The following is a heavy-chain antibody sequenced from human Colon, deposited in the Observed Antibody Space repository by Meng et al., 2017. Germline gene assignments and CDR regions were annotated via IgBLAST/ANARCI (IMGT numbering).Heavy chain of an antibody. D-gene: IGHD1-26*01. CDR1: GDSFNSPDYY. CDR3: ARSPYSGSALPFFDY. V-gene: IGHV4-30-4*01. CDR2: IYYSGST. Sequence: LPGSGPGLVKPSQTLSLPCTVSGDSFNSPDYYWSWIRQPPEKGLEWIGYIYYSGSTYYNPSLKSRVSISGDTSNKQFSLKLTSVTAADTAVYYCARSPYSGSALPFFDYWGQGSLVTVSS. J-gene: IGHJ4*02.